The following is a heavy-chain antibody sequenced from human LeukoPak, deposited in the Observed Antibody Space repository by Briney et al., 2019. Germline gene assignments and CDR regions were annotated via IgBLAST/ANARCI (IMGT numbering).Heavy chain of an antibody. CDR3: ARQRYYYGSGSYWTGSGAFDI. Sequence: PSETLSLTCTVSGVSISSSSFHWGWIRQPPGKGLEWIGSIYYTGSTFYNPSLKSRVTISVDRSKNQFSLKLSSVTAADTAVYYCARQRYYYGSGSYWTGSGAFDIWGQGTMVTVSS. V-gene: IGHV4-39*01. CDR1: GVSISSSSFH. D-gene: IGHD3-10*01. CDR2: IYYTGST. J-gene: IGHJ3*02.